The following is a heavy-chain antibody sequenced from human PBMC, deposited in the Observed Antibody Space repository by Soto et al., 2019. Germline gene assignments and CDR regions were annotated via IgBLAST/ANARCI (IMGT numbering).Heavy chain of an antibody. D-gene: IGHD3-10*01. V-gene: IGHV1-69*02. CDR1: GDTDNFYT. CDR2: FNPILSFS. CDR3: ATSFGSGSRAFDY. J-gene: IGHJ4*02. Sequence: QVQLVQSGAEVKKPGSSVKVSCKASGDTDNFYTINWVRQAPGLGLEWMGRFNPILSFSNSALKFQGRVTLTADKSTSTAYMVLSSLRSEDTAIYYCATSFGSGSRAFDYWGQGALVTVSS.